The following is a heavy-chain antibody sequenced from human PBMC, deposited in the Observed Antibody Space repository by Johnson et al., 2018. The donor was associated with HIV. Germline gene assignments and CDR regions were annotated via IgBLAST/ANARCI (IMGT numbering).Heavy chain of an antibody. CDR1: GFTFSSYG. CDR3: ARLPSGYSRDDLDI. Sequence: QVQLVESGGELVQPGGSLRLSCAASGFTFSSYGMHWVRQAPGKGLEWVAFIRYDGSNKYYADSVKGRFTISRDNSKNTLYLQINSLRPEDTAVYYCARLPSGYSRDDLDIWGQGTMVTVSS. D-gene: IGHD5-18*01. CDR2: IRYDGSNK. V-gene: IGHV3-30*02. J-gene: IGHJ3*02.